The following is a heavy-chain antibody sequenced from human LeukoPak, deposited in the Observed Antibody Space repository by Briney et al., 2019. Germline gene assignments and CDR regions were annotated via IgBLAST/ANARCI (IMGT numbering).Heavy chain of an antibody. CDR2: IKSKTDGGTT. V-gene: IGHV3-15*01. CDR3: TTETYYDFWSGSH. D-gene: IGHD3-3*01. CDR1: GFTFSNAW. J-gene: IGHJ4*02. Sequence: GGSLRLSCAASGFTFSNAWMSWVRQAPGKGLELVGRIKSKTDGGTTDYAAPVKGRFTISRDDSKNTLYLQMNSLKTEDTAVYYCTTETYYDFWSGSHWGQGTLVTVSS.